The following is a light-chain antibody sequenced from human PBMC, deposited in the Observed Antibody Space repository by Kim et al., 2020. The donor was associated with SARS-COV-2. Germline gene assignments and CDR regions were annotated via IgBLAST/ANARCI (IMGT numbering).Light chain of an antibody. V-gene: IGKV3-11*01. Sequence: EIVLKQSPATLSLSPGERATLSCRASQSVSSYLAWYQQKPGQAPRLLIYDASNRATGIPARFSGSGSGTDFTLTISSLEPEDFAVYYCQQRSNWPKTFGQGSKMDIK. CDR2: DAS. CDR3: QQRSNWPKT. CDR1: QSVSSY. J-gene: IGKJ1*01.